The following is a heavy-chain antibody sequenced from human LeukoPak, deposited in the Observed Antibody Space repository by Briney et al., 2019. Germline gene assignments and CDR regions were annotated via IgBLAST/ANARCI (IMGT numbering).Heavy chain of an antibody. CDR3: ARDLDSSSWSANDY. CDR2: INPNSGGT. D-gene: IGHD6-13*01. J-gene: IGHJ4*02. V-gene: IGHV1-2*06. Sequence: GASVKVSCKASGYTFTGYYMHWVRQAPGQGLEWMGRINPNSGGTNYAQKFQGRVTMTRHTYIRTDYMELSRLRPDDTAVYYCARDLDSSSWSANDYWGQGTLVTVSS. CDR1: GYTFTGYY.